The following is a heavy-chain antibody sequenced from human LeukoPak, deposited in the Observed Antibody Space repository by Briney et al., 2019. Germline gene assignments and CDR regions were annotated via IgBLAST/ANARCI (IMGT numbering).Heavy chain of an antibody. CDR2: IKRDGSEK. J-gene: IGHJ3*02. D-gene: IGHD2-2*02. CDR1: GFTFGNYW. V-gene: IGHV3-7*01. Sequence: GGSLRLSCAASGFTFGNYWMTWVRQAPGKGLEWVANIKRDGSEKYYVDSVKGRFTISRDNAKNSLYLQMNSLRVEDTAVYYCARDQDAVVVPGGIGYDAFDIWGQGTMVTVSS. CDR3: ARDQDAVVVPGGIGYDAFDI.